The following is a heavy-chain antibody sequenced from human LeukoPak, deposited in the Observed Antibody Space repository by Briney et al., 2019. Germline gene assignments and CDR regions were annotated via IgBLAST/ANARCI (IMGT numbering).Heavy chain of an antibody. CDR1: GYTFTSYG. Sequence: GASVKVSCKASGYTFTSYGISWVRQAPGQGLEWMGWISAYNGNTNYAQKLQGRVTMTTDTSTSTAYMELRSLRSDDTAVYYCASYCTNGVCPEGRTDRKGAFDIWGQGTMVTVSS. CDR3: ASYCTNGVCPEGRTDRKGAFDI. D-gene: IGHD2-8*01. V-gene: IGHV1-18*01. J-gene: IGHJ3*02. CDR2: ISAYNGNT.